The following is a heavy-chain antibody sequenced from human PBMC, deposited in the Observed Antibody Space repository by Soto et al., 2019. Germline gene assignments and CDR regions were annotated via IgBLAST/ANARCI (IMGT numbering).Heavy chain of an antibody. CDR3: ARPSIPPSIRYFDWLSLYGGMVV. Sequence: SETLSLTCTVSGGSISSSSYYWGWIRQPPGKGLEWIGCIYYSGSTYYNPSLKSRVTISVDTSKNQFSLKLISVTAAATAVYYRARPSIPPSIRYFDWLSLYGGMVVWGQGTTVTVSS. D-gene: IGHD3-9*01. CDR1: GGSISSSSYY. CDR2: IYYSGST. J-gene: IGHJ6*02. V-gene: IGHV4-39*01.